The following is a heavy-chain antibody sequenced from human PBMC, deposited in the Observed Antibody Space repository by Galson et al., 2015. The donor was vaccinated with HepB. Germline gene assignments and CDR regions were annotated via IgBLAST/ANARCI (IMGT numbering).Heavy chain of an antibody. CDR1: GFNSSIFW. V-gene: IGHV3-7*01. CDR2: IKQDGREK. D-gene: IGHD1-26*01. CDR3: ARSSGGYFDS. Sequence: SLRLSCAGSGFNSSIFWMSWVHQAPGKGLEWVANIKQDGREKYYVGPVKGRFTISRDNAGNSLYLQMNSLRGEDTALYYCARSSGGYFDSWGQGILVTVSS. J-gene: IGHJ4*02.